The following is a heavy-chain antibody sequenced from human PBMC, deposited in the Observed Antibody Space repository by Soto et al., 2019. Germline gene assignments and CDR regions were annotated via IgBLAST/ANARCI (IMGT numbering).Heavy chain of an antibody. CDR2: INAGNGNT. CDR3: ARSIVVVTALDY. J-gene: IGHJ4*02. Sequence: QVQLVQSGAEEKKPGASVKVSCKASGYTFTSYAMHWVRQAPGQRLEWMGGINAGNGNTKYSQKFQGRGTITRDTSASTGYMELSSLRSEDTAVYYCARSIVVVTALDYWGQGTRVTVSS. CDR1: GYTFTSYA. D-gene: IGHD2-21*02. V-gene: IGHV1-3*05.